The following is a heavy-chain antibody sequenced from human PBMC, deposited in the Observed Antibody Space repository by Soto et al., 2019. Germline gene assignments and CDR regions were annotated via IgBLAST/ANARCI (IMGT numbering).Heavy chain of an antibody. CDR3: TRHLHSSYYYYGMDV. Sequence: GGSLRLSCAASGFTFSGSAMHWVRQAYGKGLEWVGRIRSKANSYATAYAASVKGRFTISRDDSKNTAYLQMNSLKTEDTAVYYCTRHLHSSYYYYGMDVWGQGTTVTVSS. CDR1: GFTFSGSA. D-gene: IGHD6-13*01. CDR2: IRSKANSYAT. J-gene: IGHJ6*02. V-gene: IGHV3-73*01.